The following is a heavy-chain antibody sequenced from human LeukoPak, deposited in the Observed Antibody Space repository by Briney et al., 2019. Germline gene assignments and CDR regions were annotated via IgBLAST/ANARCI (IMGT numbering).Heavy chain of an antibody. CDR2: ISYDGSNK. D-gene: IGHD4/OR15-4a*01. J-gene: IGHJ5*02. Sequence: PGRSLRLSCAASGFTFSSYGMHWVRQAPGKGLEWVAVISYDGSNKYYADSVKGRFTISRDNSKNTLYLQMNSLGAEDTAVYYCAKKSPDYNWFDPWGQGTLVTVSS. CDR1: GFTFSSYG. V-gene: IGHV3-30*18. CDR3: AKKSPDYNWFDP.